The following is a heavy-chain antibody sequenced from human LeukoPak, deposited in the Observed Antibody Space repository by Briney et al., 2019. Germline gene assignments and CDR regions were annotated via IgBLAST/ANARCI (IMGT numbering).Heavy chain of an antibody. CDR1: GGSISSSRYY. J-gene: IGHJ4*02. CDR3: AKYGSGSYFARQVGFDY. Sequence: PSETLSLTCTVSGGSISSSRYYWGWIRQPPGKGLEWIGSIYYSGSTYYNPSLKSRVTISVDTSKNQFSLKLSSVTAADTAVYYCAKYGSGSYFARQVGFDYWGQGTLVTVSS. V-gene: IGHV4-39*01. CDR2: IYYSGST. D-gene: IGHD3-10*01.